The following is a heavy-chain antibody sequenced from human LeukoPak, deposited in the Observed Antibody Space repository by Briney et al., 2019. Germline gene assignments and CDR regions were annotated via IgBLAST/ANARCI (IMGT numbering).Heavy chain of an antibody. CDR1: GFSFSTYA. CDR2: YSGSGGST. CDR3: AKEGGIYRGYNPFRP. V-gene: IGHV3-23*01. D-gene: IGHD5-12*01. J-gene: IGHJ5*02. Sequence: GGSLRLSCAASGFSFSTYAMSWVRQAPGKGLEWVSAYSGSGGSTFYADSVKGRFTISRDNSKNTLYLQMDSLRIEDTALYFCAKEGGIYRGYNPFRPWGKGPWVTVSS.